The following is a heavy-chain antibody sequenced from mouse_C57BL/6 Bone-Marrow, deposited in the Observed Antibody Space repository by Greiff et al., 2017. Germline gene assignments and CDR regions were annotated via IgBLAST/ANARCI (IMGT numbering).Heavy chain of an antibody. V-gene: IGHV1-81*01. CDR2: IYPRSGNT. Sequence: VQLQQSGAELARPGASVKLSCKASGYTFTSSGISWVKQRTGQGLEWIGEIYPRSGNTYYNEKFKGKATLTADKSSSTAYMELRSLTSEDSAVYFCARYGNPFAYWGQGTLVTVSA. CDR3: ARYGNPFAY. D-gene: IGHD2-1*01. CDR1: GYTFTSSG. J-gene: IGHJ3*01.